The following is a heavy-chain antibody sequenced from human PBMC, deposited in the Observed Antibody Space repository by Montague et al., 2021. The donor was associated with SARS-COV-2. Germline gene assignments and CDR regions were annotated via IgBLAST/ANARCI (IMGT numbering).Heavy chain of an antibody. D-gene: IGHD6-13*01. Sequence: SETLSLTCTVSGDSISYFYWSWIRQPAGKGLEWIGRVSASGSTNYNPSLNSRVTMSVDTSKKQFSLRLSPVTAADTAVYYCARDVVAAPGTFDYWGQGTLVTV. CDR2: VSASGST. CDR1: GDSISYFY. CDR3: ARDVVAAPGTFDY. V-gene: IGHV4-4*07. J-gene: IGHJ4*02.